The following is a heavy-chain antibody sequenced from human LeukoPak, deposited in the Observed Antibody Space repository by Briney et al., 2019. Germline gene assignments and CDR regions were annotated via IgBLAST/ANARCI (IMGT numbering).Heavy chain of an antibody. J-gene: IGHJ4*02. CDR3: AKDSPYYITMIVVAPVDY. D-gene: IGHD3-22*01. CDR2: ISGSGGST. Sequence: PGGSLRLSCAASGFTFSSYAMSWVRQAPGKGLEWVSAISGSGGSTYYADSVKGRFTISRDNSKNMLYLQMNSLRAEDTAVYYCAKDSPYYITMIVVAPVDYWGQGTLVTVSS. CDR1: GFTFSSYA. V-gene: IGHV3-23*01.